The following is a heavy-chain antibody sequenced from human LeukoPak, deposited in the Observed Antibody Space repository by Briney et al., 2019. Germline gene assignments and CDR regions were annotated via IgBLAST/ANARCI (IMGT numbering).Heavy chain of an antibody. CDR2: IYHSGST. D-gene: IGHD1-26*01. Sequence: PSETLSLTCTVSGGSISSSSYYWGWIRQSPGKGLEWIGYIYHSGSTDYNSSLKSRVTISEDTSKKQFSLKVSSVTAADTAVYYCARGFRGASFDYRGQGTLVTVSS. J-gene: IGHJ4*02. CDR1: GGSISSSSYY. V-gene: IGHV4-61*05. CDR3: ARGFRGASFDY.